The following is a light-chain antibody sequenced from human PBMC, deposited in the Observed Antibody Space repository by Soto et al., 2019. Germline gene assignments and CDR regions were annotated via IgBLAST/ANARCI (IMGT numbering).Light chain of an antibody. Sequence: EIVLTQSPATLSLSPGERATISCRASQSVSSSYLAWYQQKPGQAPRLLIYGASSRATGIPDRFSGSGSGTDFTLTISRLEPEDFAVYYCQQYRSSPLWTFGQGTKVDIK. CDR3: QQYRSSPLWT. CDR1: QSVSSSY. J-gene: IGKJ1*01. V-gene: IGKV3-20*01. CDR2: GAS.